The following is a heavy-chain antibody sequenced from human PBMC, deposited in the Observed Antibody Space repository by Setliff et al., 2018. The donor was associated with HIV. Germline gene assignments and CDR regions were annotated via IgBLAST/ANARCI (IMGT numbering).Heavy chain of an antibody. CDR3: ACPREGYSGSGGAFQI. CDR1: GFTFSRCW. CDR2: IKQDGSEK. V-gene: IGHV3-7*01. D-gene: IGHD3-10*01. Sequence: PGGSLRLSCAASGFTFSRCWMSWVRQAPGKGLEWVGNIKQDGSEKYYVDSVKGRFTISRDNAKNSLYLQMNSLRADDTAMYYCACPREGYSGSGGAFQIWGQGTMVT. J-gene: IGHJ3*02.